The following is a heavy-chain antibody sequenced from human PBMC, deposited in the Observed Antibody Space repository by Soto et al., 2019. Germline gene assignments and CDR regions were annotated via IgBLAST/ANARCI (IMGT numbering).Heavy chain of an antibody. J-gene: IGHJ4*02. D-gene: IGHD3-22*01. V-gene: IGHV1-69*06. CDR1: GGTFSSYA. CDR3: ARDYYDSSERTPRQYYFDY. Sequence: QVQLVQSGAEVKKPGSSVKVSCKASGGTFSSYAISWVRQAPGQGLEWIGGIIPIFGTANYAQKFQGRVTITADKSTSTAYMELSSLRSEDTAVYYCARDYYDSSERTPRQYYFDYWGPGTLVTVYS. CDR2: IIPIFGTA.